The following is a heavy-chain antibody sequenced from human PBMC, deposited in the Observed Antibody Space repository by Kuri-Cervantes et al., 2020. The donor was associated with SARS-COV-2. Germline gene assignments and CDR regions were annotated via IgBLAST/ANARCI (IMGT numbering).Heavy chain of an antibody. Sequence: LSLTCAAAGFTFSSYEMNWVRQAPGKGLEWVSYISSSGSTIYYADSVKGRFTISRDNAKNSLYLQMNSLRAEDTALYFCARLPGSLEWFPHDYWGQGTLVTVSS. V-gene: IGHV3-48*03. CDR3: ARLPGSLEWFPHDY. CDR1: GFTFSSYE. D-gene: IGHD3-3*01. J-gene: IGHJ4*02. CDR2: ISSSGSTI.